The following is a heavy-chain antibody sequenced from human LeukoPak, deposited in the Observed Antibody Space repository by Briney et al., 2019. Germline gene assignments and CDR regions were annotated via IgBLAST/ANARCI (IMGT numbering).Heavy chain of an antibody. J-gene: IGHJ3*02. CDR1: GFTFSSYW. Sequence: GGSLRLSCAASGFTFSSYWVSWVRQAPGKGLEWVANIKQDGSEKYYVDSVKGRFTISRDNAKNSLYLQMNSLRAEDTAVYYCARSQWLPDDAFDIWGQGTMVTVSS. D-gene: IGHD3-22*01. V-gene: IGHV3-7*01. CDR3: ARSQWLPDDAFDI. CDR2: IKQDGSEK.